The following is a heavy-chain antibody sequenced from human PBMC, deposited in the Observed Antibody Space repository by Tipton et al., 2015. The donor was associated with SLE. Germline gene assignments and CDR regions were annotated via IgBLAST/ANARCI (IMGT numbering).Heavy chain of an antibody. J-gene: IGHJ4*02. CDR3: AATGGIVATIGED. D-gene: IGHD5-12*01. CDR2: IYTSGST. V-gene: IGHV4-61*09. CDR1: GGSISSGSYY. Sequence: TLSLTCIVSGGSISSGSYYWSWIRQPAGKGLEWIGHIYTSGSTNYNPSLKSRVTISVDTSKNQFSLKLSSVTATDTAVYYCAATGGIVATIGEDWGQGTLVTVSS.